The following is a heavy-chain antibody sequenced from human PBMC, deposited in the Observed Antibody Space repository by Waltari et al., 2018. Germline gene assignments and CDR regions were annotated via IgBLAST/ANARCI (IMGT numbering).Heavy chain of an antibody. Sequence: QVQLVQSGAEVKKPGASVKVSCKASGYTFTSYDINWVRQATGQGLEWMGWVKPNSVNTGYAQKFQGRVTITRNTSISTAYMELSSLRSEDTAVYYCARGGVVDYYDSSGYRGGGDYWGQGTLVTVSS. D-gene: IGHD3-22*01. J-gene: IGHJ4*02. V-gene: IGHV1-8*03. CDR2: VKPNSVNT. CDR1: GYTFTSYD. CDR3: ARGGVVDYYDSSGYRGGGDY.